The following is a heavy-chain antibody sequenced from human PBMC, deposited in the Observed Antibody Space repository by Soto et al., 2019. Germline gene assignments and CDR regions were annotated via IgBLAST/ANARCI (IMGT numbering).Heavy chain of an antibody. J-gene: IGHJ6*02. V-gene: IGHV3-30*04. CDR2: ISYDGRNK. Sequence: PGGSLRLSCTASGFTFSSCAMHWVRQAPGKGLEWVAIISYDGRNKYSADSVKGRFTISRDNSKNTLYLQMNSLRGEDTAVYYCARCRTCRGYSYSHYGMDVWGQGTTVTVSS. CDR3: ARCRTCRGYSYSHYGMDV. D-gene: IGHD5-12*01. CDR1: GFTFSSCA.